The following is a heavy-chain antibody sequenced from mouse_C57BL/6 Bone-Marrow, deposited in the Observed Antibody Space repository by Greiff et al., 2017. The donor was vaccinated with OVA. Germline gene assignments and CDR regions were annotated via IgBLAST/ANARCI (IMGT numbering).Heavy chain of an antibody. CDR1: GYTFTSYW. CDR2: IDPNSGGT. J-gene: IGHJ2*01. D-gene: IGHD2-1*01. Sequence: QVQLQQPGAELVKPGASVKLSCTASGYTFTSYWMHWVKQTPGRGLEWIGRIDPNSGGTKYNDKFKSKATMTVDKNSSTAYMQLSSMTSADSAVYYCAREKGECNPHFYFDYWGQGTTLTVSS. V-gene: IGHV1-72*01. CDR3: AREKGECNPHFYFDY.